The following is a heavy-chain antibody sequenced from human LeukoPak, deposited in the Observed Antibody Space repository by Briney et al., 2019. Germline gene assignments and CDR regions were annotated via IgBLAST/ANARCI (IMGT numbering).Heavy chain of an antibody. V-gene: IGHV4-4*07. Sequence: SETLSLTCTVSGGSISSYYWSWIRQPAGKGLEWIGRIYTSGSTNYNPSLKSRVTISVDRSKNQFSLKLSSVTAADTAVYYCARVLDYDSSGYPTNGFDYWGQGTLVTVSS. CDR1: GGSISSYY. CDR3: ARVLDYDSSGYPTNGFDY. J-gene: IGHJ4*02. CDR2: IYTSGST. D-gene: IGHD3-22*01.